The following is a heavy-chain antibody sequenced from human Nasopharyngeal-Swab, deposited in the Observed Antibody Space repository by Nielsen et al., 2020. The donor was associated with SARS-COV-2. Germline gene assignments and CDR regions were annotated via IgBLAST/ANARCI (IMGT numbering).Heavy chain of an antibody. Sequence: ASVKVSCKASGYTFTSYAIRWVRQAPGQGLEWMGWISAYNGNTNYAQKFQGRVSMTTDTSTNTAYMELRSLRSDDTAVYYCVRDAPLGAAGSMGYYFAMDVWGQGTTVTVSS. D-gene: IGHD6-13*01. V-gene: IGHV1-18*01. CDR1: GYTFTSYA. CDR3: VRDAPLGAAGSMGYYFAMDV. J-gene: IGHJ6*02. CDR2: ISAYNGNT.